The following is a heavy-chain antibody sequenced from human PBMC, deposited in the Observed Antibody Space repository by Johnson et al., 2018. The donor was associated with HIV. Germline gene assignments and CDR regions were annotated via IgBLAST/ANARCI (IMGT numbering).Heavy chain of an antibody. CDR3: ARGCRDGYPCDVFDI. J-gene: IGHJ3*02. Sequence: VQLVESGGGLVLPGGSLRLSCAASGITVSSNYMTWVRQGPGKGLEWVSVLNSGGGTYYADSVQGRFTISRDNSKNTLYLQMTSLRAEDTGVYYCARGCRDGYPCDVFDIWGQVTTVTVSS. D-gene: IGHD5-24*01. CDR2: LNSGGGT. V-gene: IGHV3-66*01. CDR1: GITVSSNY.